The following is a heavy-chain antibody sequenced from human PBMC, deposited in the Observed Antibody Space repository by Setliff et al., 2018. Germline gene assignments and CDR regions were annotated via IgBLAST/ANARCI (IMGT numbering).Heavy chain of an antibody. CDR2: INTNTGNP. CDR1: GYTFTSYA. Sequence: ASVKVSCKASGYTFTSYAMNWVRQAPGQGLEWMGWINTNTGNPMYAQGFTGRFVFSLDTSVSTAYLQISSLKAEDTAVYYCARAWYCNFWSGSQIEYWGQGTLVTVSS. D-gene: IGHD3-3*01. J-gene: IGHJ4*02. V-gene: IGHV7-4-1*02. CDR3: ARAWYCNFWSGSQIEY.